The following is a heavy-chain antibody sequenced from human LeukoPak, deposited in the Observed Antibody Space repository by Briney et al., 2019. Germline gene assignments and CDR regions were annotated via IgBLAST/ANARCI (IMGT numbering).Heavy chain of an antibody. CDR1: GFTSRSYT. CDR2: IRSSSGYI. J-gene: IGHJ5*01. CDR3: ARSTSDDYGDS. V-gene: IGHV3-21*01. D-gene: IGHD4-17*01. Sequence: GGSLRLSCAASGFTSRSYTMNWVRQAPGKGLEWVSSIRSSSGYIYYADSVKGRFTISRDNAKNSLYLQMNSLRAEDTAVYYCARSTSDDYGDSWGQGTLVTVSS.